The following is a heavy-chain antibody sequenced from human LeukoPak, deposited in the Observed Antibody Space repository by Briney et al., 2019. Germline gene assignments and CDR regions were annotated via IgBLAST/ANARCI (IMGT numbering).Heavy chain of an antibody. V-gene: IGHV3-15*04. CDR2: IASKTDGGAT. Sequence: GGSLRLSCAASGFTFSSRSMNWVRQAPGEGLDWVGRIASKTDGGATDYAAPVKGRFTISRDDSKNTLNLQMNSLKTEDTAVYYCTTGIRGDWGQGTLVTVSS. J-gene: IGHJ4*02. CDR3: TTGIRGD. CDR1: GFTFSSRS. D-gene: IGHD3-10*01.